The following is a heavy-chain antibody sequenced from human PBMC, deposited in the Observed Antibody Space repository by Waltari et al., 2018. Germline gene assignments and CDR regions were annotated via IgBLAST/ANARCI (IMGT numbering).Heavy chain of an antibody. V-gene: IGHV1-69*01. CDR2: IIPIFGTE. D-gene: IGHD6-19*01. CDR1: GATFSSYA. J-gene: IGHJ4*02. Sequence: QVQLVQSGAEVKKPGSSVKVSCQAAGATFSSYAIRWVRPDPGQGLEWMVGIIPIFGTENYAQESEGRVMITADEYTSTAYMELSSLRSEDTAVYYCAGDWGAVAGTFGYWGQGTLVTVSS. CDR3: AGDWGAVAGTFGY.